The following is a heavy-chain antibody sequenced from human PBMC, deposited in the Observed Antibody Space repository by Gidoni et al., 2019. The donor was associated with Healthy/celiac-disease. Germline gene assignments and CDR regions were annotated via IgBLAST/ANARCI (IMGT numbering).Heavy chain of an antibody. Sequence: QVQLVESGGGVVQPGRSLRLSCAASGFTFSSYGLHWVRQAPGKGLEWVAVISYDGSNKYYADSVKGRFTISRDNSKNTLYLQMNSLRAEDTAVYYCAKDGLEWIQLWSLDYWGQGTLVTVSS. CDR2: ISYDGSNK. CDR1: GFTFSSYG. D-gene: IGHD5-18*01. J-gene: IGHJ4*02. CDR3: AKDGLEWIQLWSLDY. V-gene: IGHV3-30*18.